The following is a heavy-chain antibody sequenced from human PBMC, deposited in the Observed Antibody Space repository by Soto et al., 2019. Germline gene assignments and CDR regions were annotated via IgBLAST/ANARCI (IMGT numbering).Heavy chain of an antibody. D-gene: IGHD5-18*01. Sequence: GGSLRLSCAASGFSFSDYYMSWIRQAPGKGLEWVSYISSSGDTIYYADSVGGRFTISRDNAKNSLYLQMNSLRAEDTAVYYCAREAAMAVHYYDYMDVWGKGTTVTVSS. CDR1: GFSFSDYY. J-gene: IGHJ6*03. CDR2: ISSSGDTI. CDR3: AREAAMAVHYYDYMDV. V-gene: IGHV3-11*01.